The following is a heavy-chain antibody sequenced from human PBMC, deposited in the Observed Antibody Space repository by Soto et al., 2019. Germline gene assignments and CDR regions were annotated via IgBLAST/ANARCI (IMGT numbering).Heavy chain of an antibody. CDR1: GLTVGRNY. V-gene: IGHV3-66*01. Sequence: EEQLVESGGGLVQPGGSLRLSCAASGLTVGRNYMSWVRQAPGKGLEWVSVIYSGDNTYYAESVKDRFTISRDNSKTTLLLQMNSLRAEDTAVYYCARDRGGGYCTGTICYGLYMDVWGKGTTVTVSS. CDR3: ARDRGGGYCTGTICYGLYMDV. D-gene: IGHD2-2*01. J-gene: IGHJ6*04. CDR2: IYSGDNT.